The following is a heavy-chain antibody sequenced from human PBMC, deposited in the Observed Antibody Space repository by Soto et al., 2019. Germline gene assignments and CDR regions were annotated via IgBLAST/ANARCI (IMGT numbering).Heavy chain of an antibody. CDR3: ARSYTGSKLDY. CDR1: GGSFTGSY. CDR2: INHSGST. V-gene: IGHV4-34*02. Sequence: QVQLQQTGAGLLKPSETLSLTCVVSGGSFTGSYWSWIRQPPGKGLEWLGEINHSGSTNYKPSLRSRLTISADTSKNQFSLKLSSVTAADTAVYYCARSYTGSKLDYWGQGTPVTVSS. J-gene: IGHJ4*02. D-gene: IGHD2-8*02.